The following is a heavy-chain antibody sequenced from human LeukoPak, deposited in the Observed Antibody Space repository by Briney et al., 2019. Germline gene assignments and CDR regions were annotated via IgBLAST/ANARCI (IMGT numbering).Heavy chain of an antibody. D-gene: IGHD3-22*01. CDR2: IDWDDDK. CDR3: ARTRGSVVTKLDY. CDR1: GFSLSTRGRC. V-gene: IGHV2-70*01. Sequence: SGPTLLNPTPTLTLTLTFSGFSLSTRGRCVSWIRQPPGKALEWLALIDWDDDKYYNTSLKPRLPISKDTSKNQVVLTMTNMDPVDTATYYCARTRGSVVTKLDYWGQGTLVTVSS. J-gene: IGHJ4*02.